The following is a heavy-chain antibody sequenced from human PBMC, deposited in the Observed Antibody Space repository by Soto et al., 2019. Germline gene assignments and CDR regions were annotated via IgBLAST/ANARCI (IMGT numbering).Heavy chain of an antibody. CDR2: ISYDGSNK. CDR3: AKDLDYPYYFDY. V-gene: IGHV3-30*18. Sequence: QVQLVESGGGVVQPGRSLRLSCAASGFTFSSYGMHWVRQAPGKGLVWVAVISYDGSNKFYADSVKGRFTISRDNSKNTLYLQMNSLRAEDTAVYYCAKDLDYPYYFDYWGQGTLVTVSS. CDR1: GFTFSSYG. J-gene: IGHJ4*02. D-gene: IGHD5-12*01.